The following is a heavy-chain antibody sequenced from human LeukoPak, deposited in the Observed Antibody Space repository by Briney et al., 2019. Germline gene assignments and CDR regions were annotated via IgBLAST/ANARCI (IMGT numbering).Heavy chain of an antibody. Sequence: SETLSLTCAVSGDSISSGYYWGWSRPPPGKGLEWIGSIYHSGSPYYTPSLKSRLTISVDTSKTQFSLKLSSVTAADTAVYYCARSVASCFDYWGQGTLVTVSS. CDR1: GDSISSGYY. D-gene: IGHD2-2*01. CDR3: ARSVASCFDY. CDR2: IYHSGSP. V-gene: IGHV4-38-2*01. J-gene: IGHJ4*02.